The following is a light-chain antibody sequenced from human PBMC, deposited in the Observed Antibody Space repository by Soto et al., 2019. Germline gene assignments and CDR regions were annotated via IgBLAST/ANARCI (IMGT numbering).Light chain of an antibody. Sequence: EIVLTQSPGTLSLSPGERATLSCRASQSVSSSYLAWYQQKPGQAPRLLIYGASSRAPGIPDRFSGSGSGTDFTLTISRLEPEDFAVYYCRQYDSSPHTFGGGTKVEIK. CDR1: QSVSSSY. CDR3: RQYDSSPHT. V-gene: IGKV3-20*01. J-gene: IGKJ4*01. CDR2: GAS.